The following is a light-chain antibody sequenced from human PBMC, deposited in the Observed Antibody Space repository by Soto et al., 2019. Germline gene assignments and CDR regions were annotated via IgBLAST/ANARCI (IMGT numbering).Light chain of an antibody. CDR2: DAS. CDR3: QQYNSYSPT. J-gene: IGKJ1*01. Sequence: DIQMTQSPSTLSASVGDRVVITCRASQSISNWLALYQQKPGRAPNFLIYDASTLESGVPSRFSGSGSGTEFTLTISSLQPDDFATYFCQQYNSYSPTFGQGTKVDIK. CDR1: QSISNW. V-gene: IGKV1-5*01.